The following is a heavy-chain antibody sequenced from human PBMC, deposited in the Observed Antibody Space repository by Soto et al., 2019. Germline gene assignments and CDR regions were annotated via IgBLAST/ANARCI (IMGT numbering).Heavy chain of an antibody. V-gene: IGHV1-69*02. CDR3: ARGVDYIWGSRGAPEYFQH. Sequence: QVQLVQSGAEVKKPGSSVKVSCKASGGTFSSYTISWVRQAPGQGLEWMGRIIPILGIANYAQKFQGRVTITAEKSTSTTYMELSSLRSEDTAVYYCARGVDYIWGSRGAPEYFQHWGQGTLVTVSS. D-gene: IGHD3-16*01. J-gene: IGHJ1*01. CDR2: IIPILGIA. CDR1: GGTFSSYT.